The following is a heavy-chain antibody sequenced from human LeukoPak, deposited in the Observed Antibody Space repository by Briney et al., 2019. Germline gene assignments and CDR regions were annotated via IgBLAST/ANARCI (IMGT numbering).Heavy chain of an antibody. CDR1: GYTFTGYY. J-gene: IGHJ6*02. Sequence: ASVTVSCKASGYTFTGYYMHWVRQAPGQGLEWMGWINPNSGGTNYAQKFQGRVTMTRDTSISTAYMELSRLRSDDTAVYYCAVPPAQLPHEGGYYYYYGMDVWGQGTTVTVSS. CDR2: INPNSGGT. D-gene: IGHD2-2*01. V-gene: IGHV1-2*02. CDR3: AVPPAQLPHEGGYYYYYGMDV.